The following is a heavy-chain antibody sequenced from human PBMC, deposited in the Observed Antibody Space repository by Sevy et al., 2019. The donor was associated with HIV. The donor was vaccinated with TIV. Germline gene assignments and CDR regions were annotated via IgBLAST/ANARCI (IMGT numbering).Heavy chain of an antibody. CDR2: IYPGDSDT. V-gene: IGHV5-51*01. CDR3: ARIYDFWSGYSGGIHYYYMDV. Sequence: GESLKISCKGSGYSFTSFWIGWVRQMPGKGLEWMWIIYPGDSDTRYSPSFQGQVTISADKSISTAYLQWSSLKASDTAVYCCARIYDFWSGYSGGIHYYYMDVWGKGTTVTVSS. CDR1: GYSFTSFW. D-gene: IGHD3-3*01. J-gene: IGHJ6*03.